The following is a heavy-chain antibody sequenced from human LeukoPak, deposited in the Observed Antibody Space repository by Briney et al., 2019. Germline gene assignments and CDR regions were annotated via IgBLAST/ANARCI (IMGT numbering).Heavy chain of an antibody. CDR3: ARDRGRITSIFGVGHDALDI. CDR1: GFTFSSYW. J-gene: IGHJ3*02. D-gene: IGHD3-3*01. CDR2: IKQDGSEK. V-gene: IGHV3-7*03. Sequence: GGSLRLSCAASGFTFSSYWMSWVRQAPGKGLEWVANIKQDGSEKYYVDSVKGRFTISRDNAKNSLYLQMNSLRAEDTAVYYCARDRGRITSIFGVGHDALDIWGQGTMVTVSS.